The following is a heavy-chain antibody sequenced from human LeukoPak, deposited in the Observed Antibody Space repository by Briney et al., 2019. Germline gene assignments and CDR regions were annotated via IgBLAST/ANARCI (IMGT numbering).Heavy chain of an antibody. J-gene: IGHJ4*02. CDR2: IYTSGST. V-gene: IGHV4-4*07. CDR3: ARDYFTMVRGVIIGGYFDY. CDR1: GGSISSYY. D-gene: IGHD3-10*01. Sequence: SETLSLTCTVSGGSISSYYWSWIRQPAGKGLEWIGRIYTSGSTNYNPSLKSRVTMSVDTSKNQFSLKLSSVTAADTAVYYCARDYFTMVRGVIIGGYFDYWGQGTLVTVSS.